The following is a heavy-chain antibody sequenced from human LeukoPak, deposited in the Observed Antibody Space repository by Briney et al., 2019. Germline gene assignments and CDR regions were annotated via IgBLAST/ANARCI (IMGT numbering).Heavy chain of an antibody. J-gene: IGHJ4*02. CDR1: GFTFSSYG. D-gene: IGHD2-15*01. Sequence: GGSLRLSCAASGFTFSSYGMHWVRQAPGKGLEWVAVISIDGSKKYYADSVKGRFTISRDNSKNTLYLQMNSLRAEDTAVYYCAKWSVGGYCSGGSCPPSDYWGQGTLVTVSS. CDR2: ISIDGSKK. V-gene: IGHV3-30*18. CDR3: AKWSVGGYCSGGSCPPSDY.